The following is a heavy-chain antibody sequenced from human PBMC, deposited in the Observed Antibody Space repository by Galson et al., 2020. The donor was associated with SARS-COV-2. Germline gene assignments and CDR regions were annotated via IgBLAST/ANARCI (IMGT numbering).Heavy chain of an antibody. CDR3: ARALSAEYYYDSSGYVDAFDI. J-gene: IGHJ3*02. CDR2: ISSNGGST. CDR1: GFTFSSYA. Sequence: GESLKISCAASGFTFSSYAMHWVRQAPGKGLEYVSAISSNGGSTYYANSVKGRFTISRDNSKNTLYLQMGSLRAEDMAVYYCARALSAEYYYDSSGYVDAFDIWGQGTMVTVSS. V-gene: IGHV3-64*01. D-gene: IGHD3-22*01.